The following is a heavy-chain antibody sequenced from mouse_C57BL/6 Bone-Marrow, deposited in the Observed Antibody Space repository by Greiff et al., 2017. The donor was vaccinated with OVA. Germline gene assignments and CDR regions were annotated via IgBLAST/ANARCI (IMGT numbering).Heavy chain of an antibody. V-gene: IGHV5-17*01. D-gene: IGHD2-1*01. Sequence: EVQVVESGGGLVKPGGSLKLSCAASGFTFSDYGMHWVRQAPEKGLEWVAYISSGSSTIYYADTVKGRFTISRDNAKNTLFLQMTSLRSEDTAMYYCAPNYYGNSPWFAYWGQGTLVTVSA. J-gene: IGHJ3*01. CDR1: GFTFSDYG. CDR2: ISSGSSTI. CDR3: APNYYGNSPWFAY.